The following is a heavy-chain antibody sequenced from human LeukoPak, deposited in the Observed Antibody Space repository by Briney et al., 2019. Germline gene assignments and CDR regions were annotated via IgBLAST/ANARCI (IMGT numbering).Heavy chain of an antibody. CDR2: INHRGST. CDR1: GFTFSSYN. Sequence: GSLRLSCAASGFTFSSYNMNWVRQPPGKGLEWIGEINHRGSTSYNPSLKSRVTISVDTSKNQFSLKLSSVTAADTAVYYCARLRGGGYSYGYLDYWGQGTLVTVSS. V-gene: IGHV4-34*01. J-gene: IGHJ4*02. D-gene: IGHD5-18*01. CDR3: ARLRGGGYSYGYLDY.